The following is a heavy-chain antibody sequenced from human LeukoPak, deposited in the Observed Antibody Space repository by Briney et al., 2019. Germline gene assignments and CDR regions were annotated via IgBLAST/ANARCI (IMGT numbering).Heavy chain of an antibody. CDR2: IISGSTNI. CDR1: GFTFSSYG. J-gene: IGHJ4*02. D-gene: IGHD3-16*01. CDR3: ARDGFGDYVDY. V-gene: IGHV3-21*01. Sequence: GGSLRLSCAASGFTFSSYGMNWVRQAPGKGLEWVSSIISGSTNIYYADSVKGRFTISRDNAKNSLYLQMNSLRAEDTAVYYCARDGFGDYVDYWGQGTLVTVSS.